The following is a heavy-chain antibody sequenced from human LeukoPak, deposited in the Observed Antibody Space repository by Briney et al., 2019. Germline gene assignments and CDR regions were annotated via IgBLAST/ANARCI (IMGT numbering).Heavy chain of an antibody. Sequence: ASVKVSCKASGYTFTGYYMHWVRQAPGQGLEWMGWINPNSGGTNYAQKFQGRVTMTRDTSISTAYMELSRLRSDGTAVYYCAREPPNGRGRSGYSIWGQGTLVTVSS. D-gene: IGHD3-22*01. CDR2: INPNSGGT. CDR1: GYTFTGYY. V-gene: IGHV1-2*02. CDR3: AREPPNGRGRSGYSI. J-gene: IGHJ4*02.